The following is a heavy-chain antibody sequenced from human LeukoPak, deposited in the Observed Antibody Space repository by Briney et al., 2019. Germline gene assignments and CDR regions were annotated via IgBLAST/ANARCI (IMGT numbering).Heavy chain of an antibody. CDR3: TRGPIVVVTAMLDAFDI. D-gene: IGHD2-21*02. CDR1: GGTFSCYA. V-gene: IGHV1-69*05. J-gene: IGHJ3*02. Sequence: GSSVKVSCKASGGTFSCYAISWVRQAPGQGLEWMGRIIPIFGTANYAQKFQGRVTITTDESTSTAYMELSSLRSEDTAVYYCTRGPIVVVTAMLDAFDIWGQGTMVTVSS. CDR2: IIPIFGTA.